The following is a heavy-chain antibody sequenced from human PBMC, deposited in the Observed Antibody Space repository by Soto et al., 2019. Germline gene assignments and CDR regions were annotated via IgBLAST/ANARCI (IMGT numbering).Heavy chain of an antibody. CDR1: GFTFSSYG. V-gene: IGHV3-33*01. D-gene: IGHD5-12*01. CDR2: IWYDGSNK. Sequence: GGSLRLSCAASGFTFSSYGMHWVRQAPGKGLEWVAVIWYDGSNKYYADSVKGRFTISRDNSKNTLYLQINSLRAEDTAVYYYARDRGGYGTSYYYYYGMDVWGQGTTVTVSS. CDR3: ARDRGGYGTSYYYYYGMDV. J-gene: IGHJ6*02.